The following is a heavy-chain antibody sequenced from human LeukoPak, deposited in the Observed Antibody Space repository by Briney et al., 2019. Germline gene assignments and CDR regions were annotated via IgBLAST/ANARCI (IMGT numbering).Heavy chain of an antibody. Sequence: GRSLRLSCAASGFTFSSYAMHWVRQAPGKGLEWVAVISYDGSNKYYADSVKGRFTISRDNSKNTLYLQMNSLRAEDTAVYYCASLHIVVVTAILDAFDTWGQGTMVTVSS. D-gene: IGHD2-21*02. J-gene: IGHJ3*02. V-gene: IGHV3-30-3*01. CDR3: ASLHIVVVTAILDAFDT. CDR2: ISYDGSNK. CDR1: GFTFSSYA.